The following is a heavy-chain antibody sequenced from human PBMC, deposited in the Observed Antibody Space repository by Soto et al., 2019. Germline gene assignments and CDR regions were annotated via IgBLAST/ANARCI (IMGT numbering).Heavy chain of an antibody. D-gene: IGHD3-3*01. CDR2: ISGSGGNT. J-gene: IGHJ4*02. CDR1: GFTFISYA. V-gene: IGHV3-23*01. CDR3: AKDTDGATYYDFWHY. Sequence: GGSLRLSCAGSGFTFISYAMRWVRQAPGKGLEWVSAISGSGGNTYYADSVKGRFTISRDNSKNTLFLQMNSLRAEDTAVYYCAKDTDGATYYDFWHYWGQGTLVTVSS.